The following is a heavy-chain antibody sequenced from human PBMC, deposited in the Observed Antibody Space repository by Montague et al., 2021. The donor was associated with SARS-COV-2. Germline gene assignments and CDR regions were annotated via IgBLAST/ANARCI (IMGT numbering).Heavy chain of an antibody. V-gene: IGHV1-18*01. CDR1: GYTLSTYG. Sequence: SVKVSCKASGYTLSTYGLSWVRQAPGQGLEWLGWISAYDGKPHFSQNCQVIVTMTTDTPTSTAYMELRSLRSDDTAVYYCARGAPYSSAWYWGQGTLVTVSS. CDR3: ARGAPYSSAWY. CDR2: ISAYDGKP. D-gene: IGHD6-19*01. J-gene: IGHJ4*02.